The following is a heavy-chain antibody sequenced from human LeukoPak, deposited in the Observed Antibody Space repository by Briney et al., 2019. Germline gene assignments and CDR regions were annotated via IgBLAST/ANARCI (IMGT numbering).Heavy chain of an antibody. CDR2: IYYNGDT. V-gene: IGHV4-59*01. CDR1: GGSISYYF. CDR3: ARGRGSPYDFWSGDLTSETDY. D-gene: IGHD3-3*01. Sequence: SETLSLTCTVSGGSISYYFWSWIRQTPGKGLQWIGYIYYNGDTNYNPSLKSRVTISVDTSKNQFSLKLSSVTAADTAMYYCARGRGSPYDFWSGDLTSETDYWGQGTLVTVSS. J-gene: IGHJ4*02.